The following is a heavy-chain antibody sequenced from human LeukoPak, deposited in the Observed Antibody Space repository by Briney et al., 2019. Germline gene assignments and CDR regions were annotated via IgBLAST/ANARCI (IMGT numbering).Heavy chain of an antibody. Sequence: GGSLRLSCAASGFTFSNYSMNWVRRAPGKGLEWVSLISSSSSYIYYADSVKGRFTISGDNAKNSLYLQMNSLRAEDTAVYYCARDRGSYPVDYWGQGTLVTVSS. J-gene: IGHJ4*02. CDR3: ARDRGSYPVDY. CDR1: GFTFSNYS. D-gene: IGHD3-16*02. CDR2: ISSSSSYI. V-gene: IGHV3-21*01.